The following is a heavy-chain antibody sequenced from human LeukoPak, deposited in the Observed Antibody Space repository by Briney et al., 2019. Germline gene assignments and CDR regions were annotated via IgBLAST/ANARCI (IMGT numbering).Heavy chain of an antibody. Sequence: VKVSCKASGFMFTKFGISWVLQAPGQGLEWVGWISGYNGDTNYAQKLQGRVTMTTDTSTSTAYMELRSLRSDDTAVHYCARGRSPRTYYYDSSGHDAFDIWGQGTMVTVSS. J-gene: IGHJ3*02. V-gene: IGHV1-18*01. CDR2: ISGYNGDT. D-gene: IGHD3-22*01. CDR1: GFMFTKFG. CDR3: ARGRSPRTYYYDSSGHDAFDI.